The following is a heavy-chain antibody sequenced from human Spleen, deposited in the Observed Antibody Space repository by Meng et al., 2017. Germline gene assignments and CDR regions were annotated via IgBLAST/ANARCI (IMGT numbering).Heavy chain of an antibody. V-gene: IGHV4-4*02. J-gene: IGHJ4*02. D-gene: IGHD2-21*02. CDR1: GDSISSVSW. CDR3: ASQSVTAIPFDS. CDR2: LYHTGST. Sequence: VHRQESVPGLVQPSGTLSLPCAVYGDSISSVSWWSWVRQPQGKGLEWIGALYHTGSTNYNPSLERRVPISVDTSKNQFSLTMTSVTAAYSAVYYCASQSVTAIPFDSWGPGALVIVSS.